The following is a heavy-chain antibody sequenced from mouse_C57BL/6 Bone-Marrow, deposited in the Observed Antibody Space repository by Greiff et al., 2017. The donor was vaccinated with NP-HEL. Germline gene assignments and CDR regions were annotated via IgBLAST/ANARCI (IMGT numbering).Heavy chain of an antibody. D-gene: IGHD2-2*01. CDR1: GFSFNPYA. Sequence: EVMLVESGGGLVQPKGSLKLSCAASGFSFNPYAMNWVRQAPGKGLEWVARIRSKSNNYATYYAESVKDRFTISRDDSEIMLYLQRNNLKTEDTAMYYCVTLLWLRRAWFAYWGQGTLVTVSA. J-gene: IGHJ3*01. V-gene: IGHV10-1*01. CDR2: IRSKSNNYAT. CDR3: VTLLWLRRAWFAY.